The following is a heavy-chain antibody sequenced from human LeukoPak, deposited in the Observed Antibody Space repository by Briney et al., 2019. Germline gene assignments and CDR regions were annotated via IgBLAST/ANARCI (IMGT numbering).Heavy chain of an antibody. D-gene: IGHD3-22*01. Sequence: GGSLRLSCAASGFTFSSYAMHWVRQAPGKGLEWVAVISYDGSNKYYADSVKGRFTISRDNSKNTLYLQMNSLRAEDTAVYYCARDREYYYDSSGYLDYRGQGTLVTVSS. V-gene: IGHV3-30-3*01. CDR3: ARDREYYYDSSGYLDY. CDR2: ISYDGSNK. J-gene: IGHJ4*02. CDR1: GFTFSSYA.